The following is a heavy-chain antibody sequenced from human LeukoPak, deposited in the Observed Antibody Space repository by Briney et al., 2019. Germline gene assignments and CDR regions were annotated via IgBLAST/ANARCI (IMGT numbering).Heavy chain of an antibody. CDR3: AKGSTGYFADL. Sequence: GGSLTLSCAASGFTFNNYGLIWVRQAPGKGLEWVAAISNDGGGIMYAAFVEGRFTISRDNSKNTLFLQMNSLRAEDTALYYCAKGSTGYFADLWGQGTLVTVSS. CDR1: GFTFNNYG. D-gene: IGHD3-22*01. J-gene: IGHJ5*02. V-gene: IGHV3-23*01. CDR2: ISNDGGGI.